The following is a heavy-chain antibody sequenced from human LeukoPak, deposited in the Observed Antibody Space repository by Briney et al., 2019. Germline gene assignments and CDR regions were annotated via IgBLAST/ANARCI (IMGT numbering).Heavy chain of an antibody. CDR2: IYYGGST. CDR3: ARGNIAVA. D-gene: IGHD6-19*01. V-gene: IGHV4-61*01. Sequence: PSETLSLTCTVSGGSISSSSYYWSWIRQPPGKGLEWIGYIYYGGSTNYNPSLKSRVTISVDTSKNQFSLKLSSVTAADTAVYYCARGNIAVAWGQGTLVTVSS. J-gene: IGHJ5*02. CDR1: GGSISSSSYY.